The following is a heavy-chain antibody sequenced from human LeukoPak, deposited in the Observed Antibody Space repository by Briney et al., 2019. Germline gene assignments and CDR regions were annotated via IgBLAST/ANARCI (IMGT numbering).Heavy chain of an antibody. D-gene: IGHD6-13*01. Sequence: GGSLRLSCAASGFTFSSYAMSWVRQAPGKGLEWVSAISGSGGSTYYADSVKGRFTISRDNAKNSLYLQMNSLRAEDTAVYYCARESKQQSHYYYYMDVWAKGPRSPSP. J-gene: IGHJ6*03. V-gene: IGHV3-23*01. CDR1: GFTFSSYA. CDR2: ISGSGGST. CDR3: ARESKQQSHYYYYMDV.